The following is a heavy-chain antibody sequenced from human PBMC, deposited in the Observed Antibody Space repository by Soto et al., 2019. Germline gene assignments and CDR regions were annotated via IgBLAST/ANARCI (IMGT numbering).Heavy chain of an antibody. CDR1: GDSVTTYY. CDR2: IYYIGTT. D-gene: IGHD3-16*01. Sequence: QVQLQESGPGLVKPSETLSLTCTVSGDSVTTYYWSWIRQPPGKGLEWIGYIYYIGTTNYNPSLKSRVTISVDTSKIQVSLTLNSVTAADTAVYYCATGGVRFDPWGQGTLVTVSS. CDR3: ATGGVRFDP. V-gene: IGHV4-59*02. J-gene: IGHJ5*02.